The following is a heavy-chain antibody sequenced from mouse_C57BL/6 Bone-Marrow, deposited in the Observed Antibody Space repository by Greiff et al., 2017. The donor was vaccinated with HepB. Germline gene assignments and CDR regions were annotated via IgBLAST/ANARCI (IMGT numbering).Heavy chain of an antibody. V-gene: IGHV5-17*01. CDR3: ARRRLGAYFDY. CDR2: ISSGSSTI. CDR1: GFTFSDYG. Sequence: VQLKESGGGLVKPGGSLKLSCAASGFTFSDYGMHWVRQAPEKGLEWVAYISSGSSTIYYADTVKGRFTISRENAKNNLFMQMTSLRSEDTAMYYCARRRLGAYFDYWGQGTTLTVSS. D-gene: IGHD4-1*01. J-gene: IGHJ2*01.